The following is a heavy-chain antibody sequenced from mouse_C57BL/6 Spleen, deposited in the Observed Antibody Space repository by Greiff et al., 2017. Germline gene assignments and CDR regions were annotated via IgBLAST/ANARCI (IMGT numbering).Heavy chain of an antibody. J-gene: IGHJ3*01. CDR2: LYPGSGST. D-gene: IGHD1-1*01. CDR3: ASGGNYYGPWFAY. Sequence: QVQLQQPGAELVKPGASVKMSCKASGYTFTSYWITWVKQRPGQGLEWIGDLYPGSGSTNYNEKFKSKATLTVDTSSSTAYMQLSSLTSEDSAVYYCASGGNYYGPWFAYWGQGTLVTVSA. CDR1: GYTFTSYW. V-gene: IGHV1-55*01.